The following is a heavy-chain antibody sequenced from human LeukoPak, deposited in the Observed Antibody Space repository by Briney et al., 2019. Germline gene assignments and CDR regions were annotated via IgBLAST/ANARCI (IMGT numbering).Heavy chain of an antibody. D-gene: IGHD2-15*01. Sequence: HAGGSLRLSCAASGFSFSSYAMHWVRQTPSKGLQWVALISYDGTNKYYADSGKGRFTVSRDNSKNTLDLQMNSLRAEDTAAHFCARGLYCSGESCFPYWGQGTLVTVSS. CDR2: ISYDGTNK. CDR3: ARGLYCSGESCFPY. CDR1: GFSFSSYA. J-gene: IGHJ4*02. V-gene: IGHV3-30-3*01.